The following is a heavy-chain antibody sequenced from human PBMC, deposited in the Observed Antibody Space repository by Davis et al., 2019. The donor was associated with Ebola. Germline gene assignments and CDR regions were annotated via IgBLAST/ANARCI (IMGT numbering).Heavy chain of an antibody. J-gene: IGHJ6*02. V-gene: IGHV3-7*03. CDR2: IKQDGSEK. CDR3: ARDSGDYRSLYYYGMDV. D-gene: IGHD4-17*01. CDR1: GFTVSSNY. Sequence: GESLKISCAASGFTVSSNYMSWVRQAPGKGLEWVANIKQDGSEKYYVDSVKGRFTISRDNAKNSLYLQMNSLRAEDTAVYYCARDSGDYRSLYYYGMDVWGQGTTVTVSS.